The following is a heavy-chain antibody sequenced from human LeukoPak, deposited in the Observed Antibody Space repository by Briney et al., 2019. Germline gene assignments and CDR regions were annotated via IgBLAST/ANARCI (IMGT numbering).Heavy chain of an antibody. D-gene: IGHD3-22*01. CDR2: ISYDGSNK. J-gene: IGHJ6*02. CDR3: ARESYYYDSSGYYPEYYYYGMDV. V-gene: IGHV3-30-3*01. Sequence: GGSLRLSCAASGFTFSRYAMHWVRQAPGKGLEWVAVISYDGSNKYYADSVKGRFTISRDNSKNTLYLQMNSLRAEDTAVYYCARESYYYDSSGYYPEYYYYGMDVWGQGTTVTVSS. CDR1: GFTFSRYA.